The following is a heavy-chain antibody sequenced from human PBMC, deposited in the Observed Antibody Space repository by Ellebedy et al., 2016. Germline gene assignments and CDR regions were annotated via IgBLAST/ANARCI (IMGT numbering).Heavy chain of an antibody. V-gene: IGHV3-7*01. CDR2: IKQDGSEK. Sequence: GESLKISXAASGFTFSSYWMSWVRQAPGKGLEWVANIKQDGSEKYYVDSVKGRFTISRDNAKNSLYLQMNSLRVEDTAVYYCARVQINSGWYEDYWGQGTLVTVSS. D-gene: IGHD6-19*01. J-gene: IGHJ4*02. CDR1: GFTFSSYW. CDR3: ARVQINSGWYEDY.